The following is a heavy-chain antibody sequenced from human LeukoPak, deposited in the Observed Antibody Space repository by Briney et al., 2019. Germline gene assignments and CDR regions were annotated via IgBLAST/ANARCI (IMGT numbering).Heavy chain of an antibody. CDR3: ARDYDYFSGHNLDAYDI. Sequence: GGPLRLSCAPSGLTLSTYWMTWVRQAPAKGLEWVANIKEDGSAKSYVDSVKGRFTISRDNAKNSLYLQMNSLRVEDTAVYYCARDYDYFSGHNLDAYDIWGQGTTVIVSS. J-gene: IGHJ3*02. CDR1: GLTLSTYW. CDR2: IKEDGSAK. V-gene: IGHV3-7*01. D-gene: IGHD2-15*01.